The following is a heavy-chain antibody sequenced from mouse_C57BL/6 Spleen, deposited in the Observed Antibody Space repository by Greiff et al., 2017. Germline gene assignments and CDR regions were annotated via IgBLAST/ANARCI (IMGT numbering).Heavy chain of an antibody. Sequence: EVQLVESGGGLVQPGGSLSLSCAASGFTFTDYYMSWVRQPPGQALEWLGFIRNTANGYTSEYNASVKGRFTIYRDKSQSILYLQMNALRAEDNATYYRARSLVYYDCDNWYFDVWGTGTTLTVSS. D-gene: IGHD2-4*01. CDR3: ARSLVYYDCDNWYFDV. CDR2: IRNTANGYTS. J-gene: IGHJ1*03. CDR1: GFTFTDYY. V-gene: IGHV7-3*01.